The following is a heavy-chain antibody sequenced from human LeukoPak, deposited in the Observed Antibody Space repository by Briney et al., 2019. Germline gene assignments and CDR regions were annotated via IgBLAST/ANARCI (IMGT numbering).Heavy chain of an antibody. Sequence: SETLSLTCAVYGGSFSGYYWSWIRQPPGKGLEWIGEINHSGSTNYNPSLKSRVTISVDTSKNQFSLRLSSVTAADTAVYYCARGLVVVAAPYYYYYGMDVWGQGTTVTVSS. CDR2: INHSGST. CDR3: ARGLVVVAAPYYYYYGMDV. CDR1: GGSFSGYY. V-gene: IGHV4-34*01. J-gene: IGHJ6*02. D-gene: IGHD2-15*01.